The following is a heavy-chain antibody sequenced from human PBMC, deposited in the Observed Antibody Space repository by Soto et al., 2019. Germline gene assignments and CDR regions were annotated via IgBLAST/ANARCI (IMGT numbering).Heavy chain of an antibody. D-gene: IGHD2-8*01. Sequence: EVQLVESGGDLVQPGGSLRLSCVASGFTFSHYWMSWVRQAPGRGLQWVATINNDGSEKYYADSVKGRFTISRDNARDPLYLQFTSLRAEDTVIYYCARASNQDYWGQGTRFAFSS. CDR3: ARASNQDY. CDR1: GFTFSHYW. CDR2: INNDGSEK. J-gene: IGHJ4*02. V-gene: IGHV3-7*01.